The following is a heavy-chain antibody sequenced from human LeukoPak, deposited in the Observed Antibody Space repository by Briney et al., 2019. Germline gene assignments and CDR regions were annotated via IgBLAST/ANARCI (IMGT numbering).Heavy chain of an antibody. J-gene: IGHJ4*02. CDR2: IYTSGST. CDR3: GRGGGEDIVVVPPAIPGFDY. Sequence: SETLSLTCTVSGGSISSSSYYWGWIRQPPGKGLEWIGRIYTSGSTNYNPSLKSRVTISVDTSKNQFSLKLSSVTAADTAVYYCGRGGGEDIVVVPPAIPGFDYWGQGTLVTVSS. V-gene: IGHV4-39*07. D-gene: IGHD2-2*01. CDR1: GGSISSSSYY.